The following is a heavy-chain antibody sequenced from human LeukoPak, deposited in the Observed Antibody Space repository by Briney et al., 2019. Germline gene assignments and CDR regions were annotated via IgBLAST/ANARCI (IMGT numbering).Heavy chain of an antibody. D-gene: IGHD3-9*01. CDR2: IYTSGST. V-gene: IGHV4-61*02. Sequence: SETLSLTCTVSGGSISSGSSYWSWIRQPAGKGLEWIGRIYTSGSTNYNPPLKSRVTISVDTSKNQFSLKLSSVTAADTAVYYCARDGSHHDILTGYYYYYYYMDVWGKGTTVTVSS. CDR3: ARDGSHHDILTGYYYYYYYMDV. CDR1: GGSISSGSSY. J-gene: IGHJ6*03.